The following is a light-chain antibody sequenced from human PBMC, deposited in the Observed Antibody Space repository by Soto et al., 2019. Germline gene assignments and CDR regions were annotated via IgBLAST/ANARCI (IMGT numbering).Light chain of an antibody. CDR2: GAS. CDR3: QQYNNWPPWT. J-gene: IGKJ3*01. Sequence: EIVMTQSPATLSVSPWERATLSCRASQSVSSNLAWYQQKPGQAPRLLIYGASTRATGIPARFSGSGSGTEFTLTISSLQSEDFAVYYCQQYNNWPPWTFGPGTKVDIK. V-gene: IGKV3-15*01. CDR1: QSVSSN.